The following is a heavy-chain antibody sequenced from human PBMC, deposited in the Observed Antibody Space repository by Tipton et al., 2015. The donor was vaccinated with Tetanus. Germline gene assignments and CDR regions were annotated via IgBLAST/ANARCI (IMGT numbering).Heavy chain of an antibody. V-gene: IGHV4-59*01. D-gene: IGHD2-15*01. CDR1: GGSISSYY. Sequence: TLSLTCTVSGGSISSYYWSWIRQPPGKGLEWIGYIYYSGSTNYNPSLKSRVTISVDTSKNQFSLKLSSVTAADTAVYYCARLKWGYCSGGSCSHKNFDYWGQGTLVTVSS. CDR3: ARLKWGYCSGGSCSHKNFDY. CDR2: IYYSGST. J-gene: IGHJ4*02.